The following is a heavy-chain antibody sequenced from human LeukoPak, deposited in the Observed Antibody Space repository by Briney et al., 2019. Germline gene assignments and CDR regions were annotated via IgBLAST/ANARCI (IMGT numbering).Heavy chain of an antibody. CDR1: GGTFSSYA. CDR2: IIPIFGTA. V-gene: IGHV1-69*13. Sequence: SVKVSCKASGGTFSSYAISWVRQAPGQGLEWMGGIIPIFGTANYAQKFQGRVTITADESTSTAYMELSSLRSEDTAVYYCARPGYSSSWYHPPTGPDYYYYMDVWGKGTTVTVSS. J-gene: IGHJ6*03. D-gene: IGHD6-13*01. CDR3: ARPGYSSSWYHPPTGPDYYYYMDV.